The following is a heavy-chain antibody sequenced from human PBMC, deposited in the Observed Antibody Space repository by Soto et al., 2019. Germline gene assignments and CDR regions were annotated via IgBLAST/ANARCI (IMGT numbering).Heavy chain of an antibody. CDR1: GFTFSSYA. J-gene: IGHJ6*02. Sequence: VQLVESVGGVVQPGRSLRLSCAASGFTFSSYAMHWVRQAPGKGLEWEAVISYDGSNKYYADSVKGRFTISRDNSKNTLYLQMNSLRAEDTAVYYCARVPDGMDVWGQGTTVTVSS. CDR3: ARVPDGMDV. CDR2: ISYDGSNK. V-gene: IGHV3-30-3*01.